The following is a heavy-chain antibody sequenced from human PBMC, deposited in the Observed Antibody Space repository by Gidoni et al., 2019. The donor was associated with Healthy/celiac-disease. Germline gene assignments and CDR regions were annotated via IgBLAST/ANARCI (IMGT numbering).Heavy chain of an antibody. CDR2: IRGSGTST. J-gene: IGHJ4*02. CDR1: GFTFSTYA. Sequence: EVQLLESGGGMVQPGGSLRLSCTAPGFTFSTYAMTWVRQAPGKGLDWVSAIRGSGTSTYYADSVKGRFTISRDNSKNTLFLQMNSLRVEDTAVYYCAKTPGRCSSTSCYCEYWGQGTLVTVSS. D-gene: IGHD2-2*01. V-gene: IGHV3-23*01. CDR3: AKTPGRCSSTSCYCEY.